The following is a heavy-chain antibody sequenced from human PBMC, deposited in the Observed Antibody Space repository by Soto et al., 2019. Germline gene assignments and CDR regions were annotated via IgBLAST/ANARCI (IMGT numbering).Heavy chain of an antibody. CDR2: IYYSGST. CDR3: ARDRGYWSGGSCDDWFDP. CDR1: GGSISSGDYY. V-gene: IGHV4-30-4*01. Sequence: SETLSLTCTVSGGSISSGDYYWSWIRQPPGKGLEWIGYIYYSGSTYCNPSLKSRVTISVDTSKNQFSLKLSSVTAADTAVYYCARDRGYWSGGSCDDWFDPWGQGTQVTVSS. J-gene: IGHJ5*02. D-gene: IGHD2-15*01.